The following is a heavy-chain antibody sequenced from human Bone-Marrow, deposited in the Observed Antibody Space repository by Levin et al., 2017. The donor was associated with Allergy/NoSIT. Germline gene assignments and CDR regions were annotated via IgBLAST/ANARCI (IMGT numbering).Heavy chain of an antibody. Sequence: GGSLRLSCAASGFTFSSYGMHWVRQAPGKGLEWVAVISYDGSNKYYADSVKGRFTISRDNSKNTLYLQMNSLRAEDTAVYYCAKEHRWVDYWGQGTLVTVSS. V-gene: IGHV3-30*18. J-gene: IGHJ4*02. D-gene: IGHD4-23*01. CDR3: AKEHRWVDY. CDR1: GFTFSSYG. CDR2: ISYDGSNK.